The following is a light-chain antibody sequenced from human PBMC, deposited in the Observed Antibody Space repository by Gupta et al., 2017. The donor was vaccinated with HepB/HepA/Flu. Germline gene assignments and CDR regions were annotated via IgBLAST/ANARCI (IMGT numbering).Light chain of an antibody. CDR1: QSVSSSY. CDR3: QQYGSSPLLT. J-gene: IGKJ4*01. Sequence: EIVLTPYPGTLSLSPGERATLSCRASQSVSSSYLAWYQQKPGQAPRLLIYGASSRATGIPDRFSGSGSGTDFTLTISRLEPEDFAVYYCQQYGSSPLLTFGGGTKVEIK. CDR2: GAS. V-gene: IGKV3-20*01.